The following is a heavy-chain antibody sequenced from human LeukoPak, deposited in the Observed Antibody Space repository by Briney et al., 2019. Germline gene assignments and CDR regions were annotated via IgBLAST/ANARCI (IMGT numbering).Heavy chain of an antibody. CDR3: ARDRDDSSGYYRETLFDY. V-gene: IGHV1-2*02. CDR1: GYTFTGYY. D-gene: IGHD3-22*01. Sequence: GASVKVSCKASGYTFTGYYMHWVRQAPGQGLEWMGWINPNSGGTNYAQKFQGRVTMTRDTSISTAYMELSRLRPDDTAVYYCARDRDDSSGYYRETLFDYWGQGTLVTVSS. CDR2: INPNSGGT. J-gene: IGHJ4*02.